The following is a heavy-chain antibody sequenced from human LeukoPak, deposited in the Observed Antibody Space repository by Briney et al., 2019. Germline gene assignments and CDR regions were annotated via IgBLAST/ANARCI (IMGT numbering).Heavy chain of an antibody. V-gene: IGHV3-48*03. J-gene: IGHJ6*04. CDR2: ISSSGNAI. D-gene: IGHD3-10*02. CDR3: AQLGITMIGGV. CDR1: GFPFSSYE. Sequence: GGSLRLSCAASGFPFSSYEMNWVRQAPGKGLEWVSYISSSGNAIYYADSVKGGFTISRDNAKNSLYLQMNSLRAEDTAVYYCAQLGITMIGGVWGKGTTVTISS.